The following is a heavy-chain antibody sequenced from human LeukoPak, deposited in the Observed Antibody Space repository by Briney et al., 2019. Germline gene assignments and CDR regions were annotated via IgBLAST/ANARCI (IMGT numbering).Heavy chain of an antibody. V-gene: IGHV1-24*01. CDR2: FDPEDGEP. CDR3: ATVWELLAQNYYYGMDV. Sequence: ASVTVSCKLSGYTLTELSMHWVRQAPGKGLEWMGGFDPEDGEPIYAQMFQGRVTMTEDTSTDTAYMELSSLRSEDTAVYYWATVWELLAQNYYYGMDVWGQGTTVTVSS. D-gene: IGHD1-26*01. J-gene: IGHJ6*02. CDR1: GYTLTELS.